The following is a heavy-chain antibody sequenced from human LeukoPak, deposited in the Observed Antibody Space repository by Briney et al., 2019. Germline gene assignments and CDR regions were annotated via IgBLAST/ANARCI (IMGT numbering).Heavy chain of an antibody. CDR1: GFSVSTNY. D-gene: IGHD2-15*01. J-gene: IGHJ4*02. CDR3: ARVRVAGGADYLDY. Sequence: GGSLRLSCAASGFSVSTNYMSWVRQTPGKGLEWVSVIYSGGDTFYADSEKGRFTISRDNSKNTLYLQMNSLRADDTAVYYCARVRVAGGADYLDYWGQGTLVTVSS. V-gene: IGHV3-66*01. CDR2: IYSGGDT.